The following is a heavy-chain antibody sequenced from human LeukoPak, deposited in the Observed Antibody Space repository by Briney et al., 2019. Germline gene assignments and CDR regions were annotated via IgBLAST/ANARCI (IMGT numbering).Heavy chain of an antibody. CDR2: IYPGDSDT. CDR1: GYSFTSYW. CDR3: ARSMVRGGTDAFDV. J-gene: IGHJ3*01. V-gene: IGHV5-51*04. D-gene: IGHD3-10*01. Sequence: GESLKISCKGSGYSFTSYWIGWVRQKPGKGLEWMGIIYPGDSDTRYSSSFQGQVTISADKPISTAYLQWSTLKASDTTMYYCARSMVRGGTDAFDVWGQGTMVTVSS.